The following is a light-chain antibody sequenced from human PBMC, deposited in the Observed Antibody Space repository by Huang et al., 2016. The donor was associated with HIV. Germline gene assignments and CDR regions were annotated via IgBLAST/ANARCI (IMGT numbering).Light chain of an antibody. CDR1: LNIGNF. J-gene: IGKJ3*01. Sequence: DIQMTQSPSSLSASIGDSVNITCRASLNIGNFLNWYHQKPGRAPKLLIFTTSTLEIGVPSRFSGSGYGTDFILTISSLQPDDFATYICQQSFSSPRVTFGPGTTV. CDR3: QQSFSSPRVT. V-gene: IGKV1-39*01. CDR2: TTS.